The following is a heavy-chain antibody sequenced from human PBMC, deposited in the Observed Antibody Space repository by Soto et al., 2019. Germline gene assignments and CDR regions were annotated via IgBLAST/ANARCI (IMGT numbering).Heavy chain of an antibody. CDR3: VRNGYYSLDY. J-gene: IGHJ4*02. Sequence: QVQLQESGPGLVKPSGTLSLTCAVSGDSISSHDWWSWVRQPPNKGLEWIAEINHSGGTNYNPSLMSRATISVDNSKNKFSLNLISATAADTAVYDCVRNGYYSLDYWRQGTLVSVSS. CDR1: GDSISSHDW. V-gene: IGHV4-4*02. CDR2: INHSGGT. D-gene: IGHD3-3*01.